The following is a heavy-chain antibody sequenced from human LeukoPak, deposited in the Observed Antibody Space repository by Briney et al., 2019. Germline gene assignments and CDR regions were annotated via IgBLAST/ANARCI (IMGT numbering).Heavy chain of an antibody. CDR3: ARDQGAYNQNWFAP. CDR2: MYYSGST. CDR1: GGSISSYY. Sequence: SETLSLXCTVSGGSISSYYWSWIRQPPGKGLEWIGYMYYSGSTNYNPSLKSRVTISVDTSKNDFSLKLSSVTAADTAVYYCARDQGAYNQNWFAPWGQGPLVTVSS. J-gene: IGHJ5*02. V-gene: IGHV4-59*01. D-gene: IGHD5-24*01.